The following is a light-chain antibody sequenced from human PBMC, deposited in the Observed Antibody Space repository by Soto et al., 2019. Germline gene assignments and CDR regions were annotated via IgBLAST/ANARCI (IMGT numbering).Light chain of an antibody. V-gene: IGLV1-36*01. CDR2: YDD. CDR3: AAWDDSLNGYV. J-gene: IGLJ1*01. CDR1: SSNIGNNA. Sequence: QSVLTQPPSVSAAPRQRVTFSCSGSSSNIGNNAVNWYQQLPGKAPKLLVYYDDLLPSGVSDRFSGSKSGTSASLAISGLQSEDEADYYCAAWDDSLNGYVFGTGTKLTVL.